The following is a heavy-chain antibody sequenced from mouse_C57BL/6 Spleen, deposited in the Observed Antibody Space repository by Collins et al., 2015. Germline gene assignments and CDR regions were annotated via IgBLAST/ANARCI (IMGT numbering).Heavy chain of an antibody. CDR3: ARGAY. J-gene: IGHJ3*01. CDR1: GYAFSNYW. Sequence: QVQLQQSGAEPVKPGASVKISCKASGYAFSNYWLNWVKERPGKGLEWIGQIYPGGGDANYNGKFKGKASLTSDKSSSTAYMQLSSLTSEDSAVYFCARGAYWGQGTLVTVST. CDR2: IYPGGGDA. V-gene: IGHV1-80*01.